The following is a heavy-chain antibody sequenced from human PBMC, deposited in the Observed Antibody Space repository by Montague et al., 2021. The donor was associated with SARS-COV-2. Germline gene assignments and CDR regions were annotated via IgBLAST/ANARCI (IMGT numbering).Heavy chain of an antibody. CDR3: ASPYYYGSGTYVCNYYMGV. CDR2: ISYSGRT. Sequence: SETLSLTCTVSGGSVSSSPYYWGWIRQPPGRGLEWVGSISYSGRTYFSPSLKSRLTISVDSSENQFPLRLSAVTAADTAVYYCASPYYYGSGTYVCNYYMGVWGKGATVTVAS. CDR1: GGSVSSSPYY. J-gene: IGHJ6*03. D-gene: IGHD3-10*01. V-gene: IGHV4-39*01.